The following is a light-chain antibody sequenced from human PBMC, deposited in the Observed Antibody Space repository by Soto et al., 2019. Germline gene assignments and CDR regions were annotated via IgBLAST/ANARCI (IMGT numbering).Light chain of an antibody. Sequence: IQMTQSPSSLSASVGDRVTITFRASQSISSYLNWYQHKPGKAPRLLIYAASNLQTGVPSRFNGSDSGTHFTLTISSLQPEASATYLCLKDFNYPSTFGQGTKVDIK. CDR2: AAS. CDR1: QSISSY. CDR3: LKDFNYPST. J-gene: IGKJ1*01. V-gene: IGKV1-6*01.